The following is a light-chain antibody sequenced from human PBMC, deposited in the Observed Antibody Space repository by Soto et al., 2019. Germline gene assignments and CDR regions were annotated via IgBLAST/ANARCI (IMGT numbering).Light chain of an antibody. Sequence: QSALTQPRSVSGSPGQSVTISCTGTSSDVGGYNYDSWYQQHPGKAPKLMIYDVSKRPSGVPDRFSGSKSGNTASLTISGLQAEDEADYYCCSYAGRYASVFGGGTKLTVL. V-gene: IGLV2-11*01. CDR3: CSYAGRYASV. CDR2: DVS. CDR1: SSDVGGYNY. J-gene: IGLJ3*02.